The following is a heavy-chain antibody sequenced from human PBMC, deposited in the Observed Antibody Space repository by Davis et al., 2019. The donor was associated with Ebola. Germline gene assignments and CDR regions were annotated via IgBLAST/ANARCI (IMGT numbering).Heavy chain of an antibody. CDR1: GGSISRGGSY. CDR3: ARDLRYDSSGYDYYFYMDV. Sequence: PSETLSLTCTVSGGSISRGGSYWTWIRQHPGKGLEWIGYIYYSGSTYYKPSLKSRVTISLETSKNQFSLNLYSETAADTAVYYCARDLRYDSSGYDYYFYMDVWGKGTTVTVSS. CDR2: IYYSGST. D-gene: IGHD3-22*01. V-gene: IGHV4-31*03. J-gene: IGHJ6*03.